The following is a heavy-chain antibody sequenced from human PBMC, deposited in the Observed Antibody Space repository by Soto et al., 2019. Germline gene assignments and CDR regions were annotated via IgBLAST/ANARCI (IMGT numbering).Heavy chain of an antibody. CDR3: ARETRGYGSDSLLPYYMHV. CDR2: ISSGT. D-gene: IGHD3-10*01. V-gene: IGHV3-23*01. CDR1: GCTFSIYG. J-gene: IGHJ6*03. Sequence: DVQLLESGGGLVQRGWSLRLSCVASGCTFSIYGMRWVRQAPGKGLEWVSTISSGTYYAGSVKGRFTISRDNSKDTMYMQMNSMRIEDTAIYYCARETRGYGSDSLLPYYMHVWGEGTTVTVSS.